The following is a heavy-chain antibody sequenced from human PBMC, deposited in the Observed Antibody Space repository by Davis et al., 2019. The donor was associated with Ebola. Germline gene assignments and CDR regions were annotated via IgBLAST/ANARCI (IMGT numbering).Heavy chain of an antibody. CDR2: INHSGST. CDR1: GGSISSGGYY. V-gene: IGHV4-39*07. Sequence: SETLSLTCTVSGGSISSGGYYWSWIRQPPGKGLEWIGEINHSGSTNYNPSLKSRVTISVDTSKNQFSLKLSSVTAADTAVYYCARGTKGWPFDYWGQGTLVTVSS. CDR3: ARGTKGWPFDY. J-gene: IGHJ4*02. D-gene: IGHD5-24*01.